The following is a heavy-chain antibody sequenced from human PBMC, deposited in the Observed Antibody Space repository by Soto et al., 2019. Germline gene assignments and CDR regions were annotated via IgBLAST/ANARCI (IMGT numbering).Heavy chain of an antibody. J-gene: IGHJ6*02. CDR1: GFTFSSYA. D-gene: IGHD1-26*01. Sequence: QVQLVESGGGVVQPGRSLRLSCAASGFTFSSYAMHWVRQAPGKGLEWVAVISYDGSNKYYADSVKGRFTISRDNSKKTLYLQMNSLRAEDTAVYYCARMVGATTYYYYYYGMDVWGQGTTVTVSS. CDR3: ARMVGATTYYYYYYGMDV. CDR2: ISYDGSNK. V-gene: IGHV3-30-3*01.